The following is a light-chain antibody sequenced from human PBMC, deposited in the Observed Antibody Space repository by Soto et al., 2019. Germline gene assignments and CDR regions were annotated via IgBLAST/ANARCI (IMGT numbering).Light chain of an antibody. CDR1: ERLSPVY. J-gene: IGKJ5*01. V-gene: IGKV3-20*01. Sequence: EIVLTQSPGTLSLSPGERATLSCRASERLSPVYLAWYQQRPGQPPRLLIYGASNRATGIPDRFSGSGSGTDFTLIINRLEPEDVAIYYCQQYGGSPRITFGQGTRLEIK. CDR2: GAS. CDR3: QQYGGSPRIT.